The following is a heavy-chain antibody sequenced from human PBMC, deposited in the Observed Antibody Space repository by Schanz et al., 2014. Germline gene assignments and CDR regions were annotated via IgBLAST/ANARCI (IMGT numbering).Heavy chain of an antibody. CDR3: TTDWHLDSSGNSRIDY. D-gene: IGHD3-22*01. V-gene: IGHV3-15*01. J-gene: IGHJ4*02. Sequence: EVHLVESGGGLSRPGGSLRLSCAASGFTFSHAWMGWVRQAPGKGLEWVGRLQAKSDGGRVEYTTPVKGRFSISWDDSKNTLFLEMNNLKVEDTAVYWCTTDWHLDSSGNSRIDYWGQGTLVTVSS. CDR2: LQAKSDGGRV. CDR1: GFTFSHAW.